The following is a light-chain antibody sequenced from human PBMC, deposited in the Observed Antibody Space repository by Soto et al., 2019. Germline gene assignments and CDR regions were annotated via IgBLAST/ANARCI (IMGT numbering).Light chain of an antibody. CDR3: SSYTSSRTLV. Sequence: QSVLTQPASVSGSPGQSITFSCTGTSSDVGGYNYVSWYQQHPGKVPKLMIYDVSDRPSGVSSRFSGSKAGNTASLTISGLQAEDEADYYCSSYTSSRTLVFGTGTKVTVL. CDR2: DVS. CDR1: SSDVGGYNY. J-gene: IGLJ1*01. V-gene: IGLV2-14*01.